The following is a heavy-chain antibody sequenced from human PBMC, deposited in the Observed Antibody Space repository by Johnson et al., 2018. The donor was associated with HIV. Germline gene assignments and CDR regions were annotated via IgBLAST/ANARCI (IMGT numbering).Heavy chain of an antibody. V-gene: IGHV3-7*01. Sequence: VQLVESGGGLVQPGGSLRLSCEASGFTFSRYWMSWVRQAPGKGLEWVANIKEDGSEKYYVDSVKGRFTISRDNAKNALYLQMNSLRAEDTAVYDCATDIPVTIFGVFDDVFDIWGQGTMVTVSS. CDR2: IKEDGSEK. D-gene: IGHD3-3*01. CDR1: GFTFSRYW. CDR3: ATDIPVTIFGVFDDVFDI. J-gene: IGHJ3*02.